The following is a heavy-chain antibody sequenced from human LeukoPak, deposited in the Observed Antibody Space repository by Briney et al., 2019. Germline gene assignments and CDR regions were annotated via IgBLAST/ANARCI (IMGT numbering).Heavy chain of an antibody. V-gene: IGHV3-23*01. CDR1: AFTFSSYA. D-gene: IGHD3-16*01. Sequence: GGSLRLSCAASAFTFSSYAMSWVRRAPGKGLEWVSTISGSGGSTYYADSVRGRFTISRDNSKNILYLQMNSLRAEDTAVYYCARDPLGGDAFDIWGQGTMVTVSS. CDR3: ARDPLGGDAFDI. CDR2: ISGSGGST. J-gene: IGHJ3*02.